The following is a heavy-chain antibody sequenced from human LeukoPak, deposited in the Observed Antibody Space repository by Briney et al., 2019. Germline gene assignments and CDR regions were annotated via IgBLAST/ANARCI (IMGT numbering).Heavy chain of an antibody. CDR3: ARVLAVPVALYYYYGLDV. V-gene: IGHV3-7*04. D-gene: IGHD2-2*01. CDR1: GXTFSGYS. Sequence: GGSLRLSCTASGXTFSGYSMNWVRQAPGKGLEWVAHRKQDGSEKYYVDSVKGRLTISRDNAKNSLYLQMNSLRAEDTAVYFCARVLAVPVALYYYYGLDVWGQGTTVTVSS. CDR2: RKQDGSEK. J-gene: IGHJ6*02.